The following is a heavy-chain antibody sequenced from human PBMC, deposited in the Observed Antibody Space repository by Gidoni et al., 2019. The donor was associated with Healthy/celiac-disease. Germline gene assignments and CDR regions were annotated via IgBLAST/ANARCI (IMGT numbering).Heavy chain of an antibody. D-gene: IGHD3-10*01. Sequence: EVQPVQSGAEVNKSARTLEISCKGAGNSFTGYWIGWVRQMPGKGLEWMGIIYPGDSDTRYSPSFQGQVTISADKSISTAYLQWSSLKASDTAMYYCARYYGSGGSPGNNWFDPWGQGTLVTVSS. J-gene: IGHJ5*02. CDR2: IYPGDSDT. V-gene: IGHV5-51*01. CDR3: ARYYGSGGSPGNNWFDP. CDR1: GNSFTGYW.